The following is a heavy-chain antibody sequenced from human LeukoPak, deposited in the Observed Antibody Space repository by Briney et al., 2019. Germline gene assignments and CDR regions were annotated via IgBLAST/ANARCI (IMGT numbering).Heavy chain of an antibody. D-gene: IGHD3-10*01. CDR1: GGSTNSDTYY. CDR2: IYTSGST. Sequence: SQTLSLTCTVSGGSTNSDTYYWSWIRQPAGKGLEWIGRIYTSGSTSYNPSLESRVTISVDTSNNQFSLKLSSVTAADTAVYYCAREVFYYADCWGQGTLVTVSS. V-gene: IGHV4-61*02. CDR3: AREVFYYADC. J-gene: IGHJ4*02.